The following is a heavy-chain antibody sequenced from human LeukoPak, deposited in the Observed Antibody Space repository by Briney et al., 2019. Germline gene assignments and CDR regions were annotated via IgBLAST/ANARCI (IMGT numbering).Heavy chain of an antibody. CDR3: ARGGIVATMQGY. V-gene: IGHV3-30*04. Sequence: PGRSLRLSCAASGFTFSDYAMHWVRQAPGKGLEGVAVISYDGSNKYYADSVKGRFTISRDNSKNTLYLQMNSLRAEDTAVYYCARGGIVATMQGYWGQGTLVTASS. J-gene: IGHJ4*02. CDR2: ISYDGSNK. CDR1: GFTFSDYA. D-gene: IGHD5-12*01.